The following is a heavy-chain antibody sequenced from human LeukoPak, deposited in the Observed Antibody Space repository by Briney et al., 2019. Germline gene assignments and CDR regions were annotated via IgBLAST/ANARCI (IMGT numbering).Heavy chain of an antibody. D-gene: IGHD6-6*01. CDR3: AKDTQLVQAFDI. CDR2: ISGSGGST. J-gene: IGHJ3*02. Sequence: GGSLRLSCAASGFTFSSYAMSWVRQAPGKGLGWVSAISGSGGSTYYADSVKGRFTISRDNSKNTLYLQMNSLRAEDTAVYYCAKDTQLVQAFDIWGQGTMVTVSS. V-gene: IGHV3-23*01. CDR1: GFTFSSYA.